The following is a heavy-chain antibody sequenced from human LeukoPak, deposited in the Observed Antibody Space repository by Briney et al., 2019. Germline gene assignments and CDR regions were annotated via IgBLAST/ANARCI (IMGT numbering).Heavy chain of an antibody. CDR3: AKAPLYDSSGYSALDY. D-gene: IGHD3-22*01. V-gene: IGHV3-23*01. CDR1: GFTFSSYA. J-gene: IGHJ4*02. Sequence: GGSLRLSCAASGFTFSSYAMSWVRQAPGKGLEWVSAISGSGGSTYYADSVKGRFTISRDNSKNTLYLQMNSLRAEDTAVYYCAKAPLYDSSGYSALDYWGQGTLVTVSS. CDR2: ISGSGGST.